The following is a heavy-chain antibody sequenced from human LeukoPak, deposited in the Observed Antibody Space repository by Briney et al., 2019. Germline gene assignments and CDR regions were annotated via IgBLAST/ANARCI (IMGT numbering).Heavy chain of an antibody. V-gene: IGHV3-74*01. CDR3: VRDFRSADY. J-gene: IGHJ4*02. CDR1: GFIFSLYC. Sequence: GGSLRLSCAASGFIFSLYCMHWVRQAPGKGPMWVSRICPDGTGISYADSVKARFTTSRDNAKNTVYLQMNGLREEDTAVYYCVRDFRSADYWGQGTWSPSPQ. CDR2: ICPDGTGI.